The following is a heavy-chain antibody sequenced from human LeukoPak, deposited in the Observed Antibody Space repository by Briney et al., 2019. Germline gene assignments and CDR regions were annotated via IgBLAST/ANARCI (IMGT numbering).Heavy chain of an antibody. CDR2: ISYDGSNK. Sequence: GRFLRLSCAASGFTFSSYAMHWVRQAPGKGLEWVAVISYDGSNKYYADSVKGRFTISRDNSKDTLYLQMNSLRAEDTAVYYCARTWEEYYFDYWGQGTLVTVSS. CDR3: ARTWEEYYFDY. J-gene: IGHJ4*02. CDR1: GFTFSSYA. V-gene: IGHV3-30*04. D-gene: IGHD1-26*01.